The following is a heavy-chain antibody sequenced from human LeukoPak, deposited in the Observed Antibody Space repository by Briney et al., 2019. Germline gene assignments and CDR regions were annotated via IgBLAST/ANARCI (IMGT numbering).Heavy chain of an antibody. CDR1: GFTFSSYW. V-gene: IGHV3-7*01. D-gene: IGHD4-17*01. CDR2: IKQDGSEK. CDR3: VRRVELGDYFNWFFDL. J-gene: IGHJ2*01. Sequence: GGSLRLSCEASGFTFSSYWMNWVRQAPGKGLEWVANIKQDGSEKYYVDSVKGRFTISRDNAKNPLYLQMNSLRAEDTAVYYCVRRVELGDYFNWFFDLWGRGTLVTVSS.